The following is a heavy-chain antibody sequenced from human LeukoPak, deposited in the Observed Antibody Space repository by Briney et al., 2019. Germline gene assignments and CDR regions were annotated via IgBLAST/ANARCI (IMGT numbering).Heavy chain of an antibody. CDR2: IYYTGTT. Sequence: PSETLSLTCYVSGGSIGRSSYYWGWIRQPPGKGLEWIGNIYYTGTTNYNPSLKSRVTISVDTSKNQFSLKLSSVTAADTAVYYCARGFSYYDIFNWGQGTLVTVSS. J-gene: IGHJ4*02. V-gene: IGHV4-39*07. D-gene: IGHD3-9*01. CDR1: GGSIGRSSYY. CDR3: ARGFSYYDIFN.